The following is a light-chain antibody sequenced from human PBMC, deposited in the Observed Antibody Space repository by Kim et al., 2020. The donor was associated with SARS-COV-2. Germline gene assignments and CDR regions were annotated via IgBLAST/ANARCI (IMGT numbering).Light chain of an antibody. J-gene: IGLJ3*02. V-gene: IGLV1-44*01. Sequence: GQMVTISCSGSRSNIGMNSVYWYQQLPGTAPKLLIYTNNQRPSGVPDRFSGSKSGTSASLAISGLQSEDEADYSCAAWDDSLNGPVFGGGTQLTVL. CDR2: TNN. CDR3: AAWDDSLNGPV. CDR1: RSNIGMNS.